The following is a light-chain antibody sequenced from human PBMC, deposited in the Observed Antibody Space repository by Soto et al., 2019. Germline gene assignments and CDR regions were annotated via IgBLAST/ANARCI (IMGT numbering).Light chain of an antibody. CDR1: SSNVGGYDH. Sequence: QSALTQPRSVSGSPGQSVTISCTGTSSNVGGYDHVSWFQHHPDKAPKLMIYDVTNRPSGVPDRFSASKSGNTASLTISGLQAEDEADYYCCSFAGNSWVFGTGTQLTVL. CDR2: DVT. J-gene: IGLJ3*02. CDR3: CSFAGNSWV. V-gene: IGLV2-11*01.